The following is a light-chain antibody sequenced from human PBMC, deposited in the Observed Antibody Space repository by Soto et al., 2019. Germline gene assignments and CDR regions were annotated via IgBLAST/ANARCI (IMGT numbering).Light chain of an antibody. CDR3: QQGHSFPLT. V-gene: IGKV1-12*01. CDR2: TAS. Sequence: DLQMTQSPSSVSASVGDRVTITCRASQGINIALAWFQQKPGEAPRLLIYTASTLHSGVPSRFSGSGSGTDFTLTITSLQPEDFATYYCQQGHSFPLTFGGGTK. J-gene: IGKJ4*01. CDR1: QGINIA.